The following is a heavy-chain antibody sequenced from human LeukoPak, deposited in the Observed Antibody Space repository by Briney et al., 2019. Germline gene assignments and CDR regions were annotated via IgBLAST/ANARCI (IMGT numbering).Heavy chain of an antibody. CDR2: IIPIFGTA. D-gene: IGHD3-10*01. CDR3: AREDSGSGSYFDCVC. CDR1: GGTFSSYA. V-gene: IGHV1-69*13. Sequence: SVTLSCNASGGTFSSYAISWVRQPPGQGLEWIGWIIPIFGTANYAHKFQGRVTITADESTSTAYMEQSSLRAEDTAVYYCAREDSGSGSYFDCVCWGQGTLVSVSS. J-gene: IGHJ4*02.